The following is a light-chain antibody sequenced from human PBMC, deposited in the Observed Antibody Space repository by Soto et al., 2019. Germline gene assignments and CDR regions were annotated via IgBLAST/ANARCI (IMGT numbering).Light chain of an antibody. V-gene: IGKV1-39*01. CDR2: AAS. CDR1: QSISSY. J-gene: IGKJ3*01. Sequence: DIQMTQSPSSLSASVGDRVTITCRASQSISSYLNWYQQKPGKAPKLLIYAASSLQSGVPSRFSGSGSGTDVTLIMSSLQPEDFATYYCQQSYSTPFTFGPGTKVDIK. CDR3: QQSYSTPFT.